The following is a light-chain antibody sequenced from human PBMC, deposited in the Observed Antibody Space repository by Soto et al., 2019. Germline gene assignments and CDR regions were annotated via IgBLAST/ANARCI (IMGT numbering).Light chain of an antibody. Sequence: EVLITQSPATLSVSPGERTTLSCRASESVGTNLAWYQQKPGQAPRLLIYGASTRATGIPARFSGSGSGTDFALTISSLQSEDFAIYYCQQYTNWPLTFGGGTKVDIK. CDR3: QQYTNWPLT. V-gene: IGKV3-15*01. CDR1: ESVGTN. J-gene: IGKJ4*01. CDR2: GAS.